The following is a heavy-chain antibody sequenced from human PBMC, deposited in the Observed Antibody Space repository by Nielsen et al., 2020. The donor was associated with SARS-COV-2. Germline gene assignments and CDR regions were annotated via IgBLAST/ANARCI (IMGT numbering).Heavy chain of an antibody. Sequence: SLKISCAASGFTFDDYAMHWVRQAPGKGLEWVSGISWNSGSIGYADSVKGRFTISRENADNSLYLQMNSLRVGDTAVYYCARLPHGYTYGRYYYHGLDVWGQGTTVTVS. J-gene: IGHJ6*02. V-gene: IGHV3-9*01. CDR3: ARLPHGYTYGRYYYHGLDV. D-gene: IGHD5-18*01. CDR1: GFTFDDYA. CDR2: ISWNSGSI.